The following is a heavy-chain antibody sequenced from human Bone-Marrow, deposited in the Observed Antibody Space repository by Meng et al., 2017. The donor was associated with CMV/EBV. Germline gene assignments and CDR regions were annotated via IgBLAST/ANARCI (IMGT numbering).Heavy chain of an antibody. CDR1: GYTFTSYG. CDR2: ISAYNGNT. Sequence: ASVKVSCKASGYTFTSYGISWVRQAPGQGLEWMGWISAYNGNTNYAQKLQGRVTMTTDTSTSTAYMELSSLRSEDTAVYYCARGPPDYDFWSGYLENWFDPWGQGTLVTVSS. J-gene: IGHJ5*02. V-gene: IGHV1-18*01. CDR3: ARGPPDYDFWSGYLENWFDP. D-gene: IGHD3-3*01.